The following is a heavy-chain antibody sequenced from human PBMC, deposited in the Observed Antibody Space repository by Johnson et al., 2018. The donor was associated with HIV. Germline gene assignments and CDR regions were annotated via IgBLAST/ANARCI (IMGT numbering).Heavy chain of an antibody. J-gene: IGHJ3*02. CDR2: ISYDGSEK. CDR1: GFTFSSYA. V-gene: IGHV3-30*04. Sequence: QVQLVESGGGVVQPGRSLRLSCAASGFTFSSYAMHWVRQAPGKGLEWVAVISYDGSEKYYVDSVKGRFTISRDNSKNTLYLQMNSLRAEDTAVYYCARGGQLLLWDAFDIWGQGTMVTVSS. D-gene: IGHD2-2*01. CDR3: ARGGQLLLWDAFDI.